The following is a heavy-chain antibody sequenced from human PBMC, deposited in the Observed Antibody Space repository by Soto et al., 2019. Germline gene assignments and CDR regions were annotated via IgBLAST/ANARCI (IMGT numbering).Heavy chain of an antibody. V-gene: IGHV3-7*03. CDR2: INQDGGGT. CDR3: ARYFRGSGRYFFDY. D-gene: IGHD6-19*01. J-gene: IGHJ4*02. CDR1: GFTCSSSF. Sequence: PGGALRLSCVASGFTCSSSFMGWVRQAPGKGLEWVANINQDGGGTYYVDSVQGRFTISRDNAKDSLFLQLNSLRGEDTAVYYCARYFRGSGRYFFDYWGQGTLVPVSS.